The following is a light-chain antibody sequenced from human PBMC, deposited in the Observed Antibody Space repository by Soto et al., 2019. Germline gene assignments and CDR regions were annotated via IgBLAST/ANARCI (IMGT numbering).Light chain of an antibody. CDR1: SSDVGNYNF. V-gene: IGLV2-23*02. CDR3: CSYAGSNIPLI. Sequence: QSVLTQPASVSGSPGQSITVSCTGTSSDVGNYNFVSWYQQHPGKAPKLMIYEVSKRPSGVSNRFSGSKSGNMASLTISGLQAEVEADYYCCSYAGSNIPLIFGTGTKLTVL. CDR2: EVS. J-gene: IGLJ1*01.